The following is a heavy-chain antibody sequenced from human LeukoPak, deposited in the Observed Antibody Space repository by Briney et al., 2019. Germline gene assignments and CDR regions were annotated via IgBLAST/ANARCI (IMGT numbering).Heavy chain of an antibody. CDR3: ARNALRYFDWSEYYYYYMDV. CDR1: GFAFNNYW. CDR2: IKGDGSET. Sequence: PGGSLRLSCAASGFAFNNYWMSWVRQAPGKGLEWVANIKGDGSETYYVDSLKGRFTISRDNAKNSLYLQMNSLRVEDTAVYYCARNALRYFDWSEYYYYYMDVWGKGTTVTVSS. D-gene: IGHD3-9*01. V-gene: IGHV3-7*01. J-gene: IGHJ6*03.